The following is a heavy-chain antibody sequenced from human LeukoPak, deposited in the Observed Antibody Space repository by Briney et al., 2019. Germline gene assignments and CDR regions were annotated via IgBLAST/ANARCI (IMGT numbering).Heavy chain of an antibody. CDR2: INPNSGGT. D-gene: IGHD1-26*01. Sequence: ASVKVSCKASGYTFTGYYMHWVRQAPGQGLEWMGWINPNSGGTNYAQKFQGRVTMTRDTSISTAYMELSSLRSEDTAVYYCARGHAGGYSGSYYGYWGQGTLVTVSS. CDR3: ARGHAGGYSGSYYGY. J-gene: IGHJ4*02. V-gene: IGHV1-2*02. CDR1: GYTFTGYY.